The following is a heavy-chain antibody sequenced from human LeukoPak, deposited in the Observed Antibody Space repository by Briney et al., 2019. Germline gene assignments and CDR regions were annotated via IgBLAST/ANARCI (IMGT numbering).Heavy chain of an antibody. D-gene: IGHD3-10*01. J-gene: IGHJ4*02. V-gene: IGHV1-69*04. CDR3: ARGHMVRGANYDY. CDR1: GGTFSSYA. CDR2: IIPILGIA. Sequence: SVKVSCKASGGTFSSYAISWVRQAPGQGLEWMGRIIPILGIANYAQKFQGRVTITAVKSTSTAYMELSSLRSEDTAVYYCARGHMVRGANYDYWGQRTLVTLSS.